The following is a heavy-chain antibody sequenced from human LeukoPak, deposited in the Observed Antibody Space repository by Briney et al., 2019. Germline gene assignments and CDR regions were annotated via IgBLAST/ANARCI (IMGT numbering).Heavy chain of an antibody. D-gene: IGHD1-26*01. Sequence: PSETLSLTCAVSGGXIMTTNCWSWVRQPPGKGLEWIGDVHLSGATNYNPSLESRDSMSIDTSKNQMSLKLTSVTAADTAIYFCTRESGAFSPFGFWGQGTLVTVSS. V-gene: IGHV4-4*02. J-gene: IGHJ4*02. CDR3: TRESGAFSPFGF. CDR1: GGXIMTTNC. CDR2: VHLSGAT.